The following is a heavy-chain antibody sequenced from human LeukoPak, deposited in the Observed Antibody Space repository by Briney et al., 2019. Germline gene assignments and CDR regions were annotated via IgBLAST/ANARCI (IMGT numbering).Heavy chain of an antibody. CDR1: GFSFSTHG. D-gene: IGHD3-22*01. Sequence: GGSLRLSCAASGFSFSTHGMHWVRQAPGKGLEWVAVMSFDEGTTYYADSVKGRFTISRDNSKKTLYLQMDSLRAEDTAVYYCARNYFESSGYYYTFDYWGQGTLVTVSS. CDR3: ARNYFESSGYYYTFDY. J-gene: IGHJ4*02. CDR2: MSFDEGTT. V-gene: IGHV3-30*03.